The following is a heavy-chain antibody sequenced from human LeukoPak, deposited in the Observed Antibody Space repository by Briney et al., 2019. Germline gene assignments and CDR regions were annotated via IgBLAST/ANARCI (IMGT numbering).Heavy chain of an antibody. CDR1: GXTFSTYG. D-gene: IGHD6-19*01. V-gene: IGHV3-33*01. J-gene: IGHJ4*02. Sequence: PGGSLRLSCAASGXTFSTYGMHWVRQAPGKGLEWVAVIWYDGSNTYYADSVKGRFTISRDNSKNTLYLQINSLTAEDTAVFYCARGSSSGWYYFDYWGQGTLVTASS. CDR3: ARGSSSGWYYFDY. CDR2: IWYDGSNT.